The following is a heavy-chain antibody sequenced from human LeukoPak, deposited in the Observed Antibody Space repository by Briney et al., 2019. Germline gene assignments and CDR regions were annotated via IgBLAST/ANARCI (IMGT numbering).Heavy chain of an antibody. V-gene: IGHV4-39*01. CDR1: GGSISSTSYY. J-gene: IGHJ6*03. CDR2: IYYSGST. Sequence: PSETLSLTCTVSGGSISSTSYYWRWIRHPPGKGLEWIGSIYYSGSTSYNPSLRSRVTIPVDTSKDQFSLKLSSVAAADTAVYYCARTQYSTSPEGYYYYYMDVWGKGTTLTVSS. D-gene: IGHD6-6*01. CDR3: ARTQYSTSPEGYYYYYMDV.